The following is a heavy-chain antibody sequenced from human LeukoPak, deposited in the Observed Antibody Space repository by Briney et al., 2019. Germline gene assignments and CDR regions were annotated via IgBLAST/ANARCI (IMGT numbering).Heavy chain of an antibody. J-gene: IGHJ4*02. Sequence: PSETLSLTCTVSGGSISSYYWSWIRQPPGKGLEWIGYIYSSGSTNYNPSLKSRITISVDTSKNQFSLKLSSVTAADTAVYYCARAHTNSDADTFDYWGQGTLVTVSS. CDR2: IYSSGST. D-gene: IGHD4-11*01. CDR1: GGSISSYY. CDR3: ARAHTNSDADTFDY. V-gene: IGHV4-59*01.